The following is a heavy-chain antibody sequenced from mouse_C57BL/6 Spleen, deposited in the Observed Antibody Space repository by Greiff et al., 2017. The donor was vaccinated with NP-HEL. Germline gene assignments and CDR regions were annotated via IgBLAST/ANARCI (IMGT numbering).Heavy chain of an antibody. CDR2: ISDGGSYT. J-gene: IGHJ1*03. Sequence: EVKLVESGGGLVKPGGSLKLSCAASGFTFSSYAMSWVRQTPEKRLEWVATISDGGSYTYYPDNVKGRFTISRDNAKNNLYLQMSHLKSEDTAMYYCARGTYYGSSYGYFDVWGTGTTVTVSS. CDR3: ARGTYYGSSYGYFDV. D-gene: IGHD1-1*01. CDR1: GFTFSSYA. V-gene: IGHV5-4*03.